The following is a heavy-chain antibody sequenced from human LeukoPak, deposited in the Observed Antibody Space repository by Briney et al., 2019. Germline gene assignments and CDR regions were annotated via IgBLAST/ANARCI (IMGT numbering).Heavy chain of an antibody. CDR3: ARVDRRSGIYGSGTPAPFDY. CDR2: IYTSGST. Sequence: SETLSLTCTVSGGSISSYYWSWIRQPAGKGLEWIGRIYTSGSTNYNPSLKSRVTISVDTSKNQFSLKLSSVTAADTAVYYCARVDRRSGIYGSGTPAPFDYWGQGTLVTVSS. CDR1: GGSISSYY. V-gene: IGHV4-4*07. J-gene: IGHJ4*02. D-gene: IGHD3-10*01.